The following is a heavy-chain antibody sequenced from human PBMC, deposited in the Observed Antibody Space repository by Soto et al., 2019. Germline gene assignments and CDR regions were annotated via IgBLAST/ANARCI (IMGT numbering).Heavy chain of an antibody. V-gene: IGHV3-23*01. CDR1: GFSFSSYA. CDR2: ISARGGSL. D-gene: IGHD5-12*01. CDR3: XXGSIEYSASVDN. Sequence: EVQLLESGGGLVQPGGSLRLSCAASGFSFSSYAMVWVRQAPGKGLEWVSVISARGGSLYFADSVKGRFTISRDNSKNVLSLEMNSLRXEDTXXXXXXXGSIEYSASVDNWGQGTLVVVSS. J-gene: IGHJ4*02.